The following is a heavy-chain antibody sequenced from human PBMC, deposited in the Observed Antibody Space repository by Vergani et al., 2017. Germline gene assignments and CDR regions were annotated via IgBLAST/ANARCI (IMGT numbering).Heavy chain of an antibody. D-gene: IGHD3-10*01. Sequence: EVQLLESGGGFVQPGGSRRLLFAGAGFTFDTYTMAYVRQAPGKGTEWVATISSGGGDIFYADSVKGRFTISRVNSKNTLFLQMNSLKDEDTAVYYCTTAWGLYYLHGEYFQYWGRGTLVSVSS. CDR1: GFTFDTYT. V-gene: IGHV3-23*01. CDR3: TTAWGLYYLHGEYFQY. CDR2: ISSGGGDI. J-gene: IGHJ1*01.